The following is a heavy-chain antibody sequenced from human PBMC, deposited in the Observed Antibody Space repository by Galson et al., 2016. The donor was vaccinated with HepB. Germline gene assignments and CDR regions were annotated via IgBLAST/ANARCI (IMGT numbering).Heavy chain of an antibody. V-gene: IGHV3-13*01. CDR2: IGTAGDT. CDR3: ARGGGFPSYYYYGMDV. D-gene: IGHD3-16*01. CDR1: GFTFNTYD. J-gene: IGHJ6*02. Sequence: SLRLSCAASGFTFNTYDMHWVRQPTGKGLECVSAIGTAGDTYYPGSVEGRFTISRENAKNSLYLQMNSLRAGDTAVYYCARGGGFPSYYYYGMDVWGQGTTVTVSS.